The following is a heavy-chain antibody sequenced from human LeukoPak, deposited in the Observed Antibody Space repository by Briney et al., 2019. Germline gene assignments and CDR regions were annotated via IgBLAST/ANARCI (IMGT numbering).Heavy chain of an antibody. J-gene: IGHJ4*02. D-gene: IGHD3-10*01. V-gene: IGHV3-48*04. CDR1: GFTFSTYS. CDR2: ISSSGSTI. CDR3: ARAHSVRVSYY. Sequence: GGSLRLSCAASGFTFSTYSMNWVRQAPGKGLEWVSYISSSGSTIYYADSVKGRFTISRDNAKNSLYLQMNSLRAEDTAVYYCARAHSVRVSYYWGQGTLVTVSS.